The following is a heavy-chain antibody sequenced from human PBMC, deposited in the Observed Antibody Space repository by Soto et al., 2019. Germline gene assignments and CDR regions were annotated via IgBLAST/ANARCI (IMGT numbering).Heavy chain of an antibody. D-gene: IGHD6-13*01. J-gene: IGHJ3*02. CDR2: IIPIFGTA. CDR1: GGTFSSYA. V-gene: IGHV1-69*06. CDR3: ARADSSSWYPPGDAFDI. Sequence: QVQLVQSGAEVKKPGSSVKVSSKASGGTFSSYAISWVRQAPGQGLEWMGGIIPIFGTANYAQKFQGRVTITADKATDTANRELSSLRSEETAVNYCARADSSSWYPPGDAFDIWGQGTMVTDSS.